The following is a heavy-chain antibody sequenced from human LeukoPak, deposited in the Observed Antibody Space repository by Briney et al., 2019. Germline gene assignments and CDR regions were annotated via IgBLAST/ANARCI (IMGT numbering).Heavy chain of an antibody. CDR3: ARGNYDFWSGEFDY. J-gene: IGHJ4*02. CDR2: ISAYNGNT. Sequence: ASVKVSCKASGYTFTSYGISWVRQAPGQGLEWMGWISAYNGNTKYAQKLQGRVTMTTDTSTSTAHMELRSLRSDDTAVYYCARGNYDFWSGEFDYWGQGTLVTVSS. CDR1: GYTFTSYG. V-gene: IGHV1-18*01. D-gene: IGHD3-3*01.